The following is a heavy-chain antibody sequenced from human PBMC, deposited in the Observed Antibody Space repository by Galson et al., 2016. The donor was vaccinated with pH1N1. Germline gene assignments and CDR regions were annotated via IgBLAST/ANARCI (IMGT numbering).Heavy chain of an antibody. CDR1: GYTFTGYH. V-gene: IGHV1-8*01. J-gene: IGHJ6*03. CDR2: MDPHTGNT. D-gene: IGHD2/OR15-2a*01. Sequence: SVKVSCKASGYTFTGYHIYWVRQATGQGLEWMGWMDPHTGNTAYAQNFQGRLTMTRDTSLGTAYMELSSLRSEDTAVYYCARGGCTTSTCYFYYQYYMDIWGKGTTVTVSS. CDR3: ARGGCTTSTCYFYYQYYMDI.